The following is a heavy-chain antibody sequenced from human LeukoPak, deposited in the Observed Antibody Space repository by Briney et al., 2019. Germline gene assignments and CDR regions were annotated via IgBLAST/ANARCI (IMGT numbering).Heavy chain of an antibody. CDR2: MTTSGGST. D-gene: IGHD2-15*01. CDR1: GFTFSTYA. J-gene: IGHJ4*02. V-gene: IGHV3-23*01. CDR3: AKMAGGSCYSGADY. Sequence: GGSLRLSCAASGFTFSTYAMSWVRQAPGKGLEWVSAMTTSGGSTYYADSVKGRFTISRDNSENTLYLQMESLRAEDTAVYYCAKMAGGSCYSGADYWGQGTLVTVSS.